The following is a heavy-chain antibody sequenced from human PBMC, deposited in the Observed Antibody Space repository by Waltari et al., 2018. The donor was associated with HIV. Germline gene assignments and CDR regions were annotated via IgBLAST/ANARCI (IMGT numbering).Heavy chain of an antibody. V-gene: IGHV3-30*03. CDR1: GPDFGRDA. CDR3: ARYSSQVHWFGESLAL. D-gene: IGHD3-10*01. CDR2: ISYDRMKK. Sequence: QVQLVESGGGVVQPGDVLRLSCAAPGPDFGRDALHWVRQAPGKGVEWLAAISYDRMKKYYGDSLRGRLTISRDNSKKTLYLQMNTLRPEDTAIYFCARYSSQVHWFGESLALWGQGTLVIVSS. J-gene: IGHJ4*02.